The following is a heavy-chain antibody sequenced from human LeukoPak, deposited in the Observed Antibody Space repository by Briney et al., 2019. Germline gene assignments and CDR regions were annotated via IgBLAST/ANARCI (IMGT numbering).Heavy chain of an antibody. CDR2: INHSGST. CDR1: GGSLSGYY. Sequence: KPSETPSLTRAVYGGSLSGYYWSWIRQPPRKGVGWVGEINHSGSTNYNSSLKSRVTISVDTSKNQFSLKLSSVTAADTAVYYCARVLPCSSTSCPFQHWGQGTLVTVSS. CDR3: ARVLPCSSTSCPFQH. D-gene: IGHD2-2*01. V-gene: IGHV4-34*01. J-gene: IGHJ1*01.